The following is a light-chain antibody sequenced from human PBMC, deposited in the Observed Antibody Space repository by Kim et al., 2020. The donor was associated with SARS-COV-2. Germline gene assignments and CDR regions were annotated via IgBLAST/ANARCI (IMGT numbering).Light chain of an antibody. V-gene: IGLV2-11*01. CDR2: DVS. CDR1: SSDVGGYNY. J-gene: IGLJ1*01. Sequence: SPGQSVTISCTGTSSDVGGYNYVYWYQQHPGKAPKLMIYDVSKRPSGVPDRFSGSKSGNAASLTISGLQAEDEADYYCCSYAGSYVFGTGTKITVL. CDR3: CSYAGSYV.